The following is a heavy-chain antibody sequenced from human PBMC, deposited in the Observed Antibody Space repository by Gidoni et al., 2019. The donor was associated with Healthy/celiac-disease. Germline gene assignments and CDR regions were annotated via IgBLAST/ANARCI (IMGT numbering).Heavy chain of an antibody. V-gene: IGHV3-53*01. J-gene: IGHJ4*02. Sequence: EVQLVASGGGLIQPGGSLRLSCAASGFTVSSNYMSWVRQAPGKGLEWVSVIYSGGSKYYADSVKGRFTISRDNSKNTLYLQMNSLRAEDTAVYYCARDGIAVAGTGVFDYWGQGTLVTVSS. D-gene: IGHD6-19*01. CDR1: GFTVSSNY. CDR3: ARDGIAVAGTGVFDY. CDR2: IYSGGSK.